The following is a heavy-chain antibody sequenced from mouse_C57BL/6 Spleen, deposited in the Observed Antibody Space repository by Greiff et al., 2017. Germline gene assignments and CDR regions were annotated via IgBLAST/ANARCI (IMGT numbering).Heavy chain of an antibody. CDR3: ARDYGSSSQDFDV. J-gene: IGHJ1*03. Sequence: VQLQQSGAELARPGASVKLSCKASGYTFTSYGISWVKQRTGQGLEWIGEIYPRSGNTYYNEKFKGKATLTADKSSSTAYMELRSLTSEDSAVYFCARDYGSSSQDFDVWGTGTTVTVSS. CDR1: GYTFTSYG. CDR2: IYPRSGNT. D-gene: IGHD1-1*01. V-gene: IGHV1-81*01.